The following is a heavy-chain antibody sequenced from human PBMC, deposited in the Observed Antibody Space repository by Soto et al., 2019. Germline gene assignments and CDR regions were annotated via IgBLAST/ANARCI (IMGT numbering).Heavy chain of an antibody. D-gene: IGHD2-8*01. Sequence: SETLSLTCTVSGGSISSYYWNWIRQPPGKGLEWIGNIYSSGSTNYNPSLQSRVTMSVGTSKDQFYLKLSSVTAADTAVYYCARDNGCRVIDYWGQGTLVTVSS. CDR3: ARDNGCRVIDY. J-gene: IGHJ4*02. V-gene: IGHV4-59*01. CDR1: GGSISSYY. CDR2: IYSSGST.